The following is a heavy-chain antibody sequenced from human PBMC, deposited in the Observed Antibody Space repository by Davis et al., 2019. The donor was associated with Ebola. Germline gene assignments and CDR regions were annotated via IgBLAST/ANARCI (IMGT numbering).Heavy chain of an antibody. CDR1: GFIFSSYV. CDR3: VKDSSNIWFDI. J-gene: IGHJ3*02. Sequence: GGSLRLSCAASGFIFSSYVMSWVRQAPGKGLEWVSTFGTVGDTYYADSVKGRFAMSRDNSRGTLYLQMNSLRVEDSAIYYCVKDSSNIWFDIWGQGTLVTVSS. V-gene: IGHV3-23*01. D-gene: IGHD2/OR15-2a*01. CDR2: FGTVGDT.